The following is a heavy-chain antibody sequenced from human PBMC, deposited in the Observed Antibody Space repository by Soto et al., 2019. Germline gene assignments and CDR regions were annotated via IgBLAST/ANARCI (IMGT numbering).Heavy chain of an antibody. CDR2: ISAHNGNT. Sequence: QVHLVQSGAEVKKPGASVKVSCKGSGYGFTTYGITWVRQAPGLGLEWMAWISAHNGNTNYAQKLQGRVTVTRDTSTSTAYMELRSLRSDDTAVYYCARGRYGYYWGQGALVTVSS. CDR3: ARGRYGYY. V-gene: IGHV1-18*01. D-gene: IGHD1-1*01. CDR1: GYGFTTYG. J-gene: IGHJ4*02.